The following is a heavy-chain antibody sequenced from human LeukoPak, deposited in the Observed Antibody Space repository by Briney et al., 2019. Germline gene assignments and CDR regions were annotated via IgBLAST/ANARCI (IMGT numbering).Heavy chain of an antibody. D-gene: IGHD3-3*01. J-gene: IGHJ4*02. CDR3: VKEYHSRGFGAYFDY. CDR1: KFTFSHYG. V-gene: IGHV3-30*18. Sequence: PGGSLRLSCTASKFTFSHYGMQWVRQAPGKGLEWVAVISSDGSIKVYADSVEGRFTLSRGNSINTVDLQMNSLRAEDTAVYYCVKEYHSRGFGAYFDYWGQGTLVTVSS. CDR2: ISSDGSIK.